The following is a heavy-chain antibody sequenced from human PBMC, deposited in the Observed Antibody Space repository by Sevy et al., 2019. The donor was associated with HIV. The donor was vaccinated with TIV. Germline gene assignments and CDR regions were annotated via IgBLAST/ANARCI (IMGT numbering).Heavy chain of an antibody. CDR3: ARDEYGSLDY. J-gene: IGHJ4*02. CDR1: GFTFSNYW. Sequence: GGSLRLSCAASGFTFSNYWVAWVRQAPGKGLEWVANIKQGGDTKHYVDSVKGRFTISRDNAKNLVFLQMNTLTAEDMAVYYCARDEYGSLDYWGQGILVTVSS. CDR2: IKQGGDTK. V-gene: IGHV3-7*01. D-gene: IGHD6-13*01.